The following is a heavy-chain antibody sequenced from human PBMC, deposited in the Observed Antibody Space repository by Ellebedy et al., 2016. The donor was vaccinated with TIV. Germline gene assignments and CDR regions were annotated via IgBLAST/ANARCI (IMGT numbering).Heavy chain of an antibody. D-gene: IGHD2-8*01. CDR2: IYYSGST. V-gene: IGHV4-59*01. J-gene: IGHJ2*01. CDR3: ARDHTLPGDGTSWYFDL. Sequence: MPSETLSLTCTVSGGSISSYYWSWIRQPPGKGLEWIGYIYYSGSTNYNPSLKSRVTISVDTSKNQFSLKLSSVTAADTAVYYCARDHTLPGDGTSWYFDLWGRGTLVTVSS. CDR1: GGSISSYY.